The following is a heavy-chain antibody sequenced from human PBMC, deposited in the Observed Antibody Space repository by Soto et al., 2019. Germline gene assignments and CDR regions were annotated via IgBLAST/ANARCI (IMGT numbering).Heavy chain of an antibody. V-gene: IGHV1-2*02. CDR3: ARTDIVVVPAAILGY. CDR2: INANSGCT. J-gene: IGHJ4*02. Sequence: QVQLVQSGAEVKKPGASVKVSCKASGYTFTGYYMYWVRQAPGQGLEWMGWINANSGCTNYAQKFQGRVTMTRDTSISTAYMELSRLRSDDTAVYYCARTDIVVVPAAILGYWGQGTLVPVSS. CDR1: GYTFTGYY. D-gene: IGHD2-2*01.